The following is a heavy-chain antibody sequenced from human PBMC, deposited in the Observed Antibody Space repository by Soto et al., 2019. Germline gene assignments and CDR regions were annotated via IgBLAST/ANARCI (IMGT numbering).Heavy chain of an antibody. J-gene: IGHJ4*02. Sequence: SQTLSLTCTFPYGSISSYYLSLIRQPPGKGLEWIGYIYYSGSTNYNPSLKSRVTISVDTSKNQFSLKLSSVTAADTAVYYCARRYGANFDYWGQGTLVTVSS. V-gene: IGHV4-59*08. D-gene: IGHD4-17*01. CDR1: YGSISSYY. CDR2: IYYSGST. CDR3: ARRYGANFDY.